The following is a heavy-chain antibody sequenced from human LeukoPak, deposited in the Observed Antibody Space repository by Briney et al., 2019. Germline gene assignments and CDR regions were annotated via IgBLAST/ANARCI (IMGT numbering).Heavy chain of an antibody. CDR1: GYTFTSYG. V-gene: IGHV1-18*01. Sequence: GASVKVSCKASGYTFTSYGISWVRQAPGQGLEWMGWISAYNGNTNYAQKLQGRVTMTTDTSTSTAYMELRSLRSDDTAVYYCARDLGSTPNDVFDIWGQGTMVTVSS. J-gene: IGHJ3*02. CDR2: ISAYNGNT. CDR3: ARDLGSTPNDVFDI.